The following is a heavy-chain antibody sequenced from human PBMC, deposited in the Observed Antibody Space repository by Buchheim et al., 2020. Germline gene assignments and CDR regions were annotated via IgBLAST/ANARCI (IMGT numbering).Heavy chain of an antibody. CDR1: GFTFSNAW. J-gene: IGHJ4*02. CDR2: IKSKTDGGTT. CDR3: TTDLGYFFYDSSGYYDY. V-gene: IGHV3-15*01. Sequence: EVQLVESGGGLVKPGGSLRLSCAASGFTFSNAWMSWVRQAPGKGLEWVGCIKSKTDGGTTDYAAPVKGRFTISRDDSKNTLYLQMNSLKTEDTAVYYCTTDLGYFFYDSSGYYDYWGQGTL. D-gene: IGHD3-22*01.